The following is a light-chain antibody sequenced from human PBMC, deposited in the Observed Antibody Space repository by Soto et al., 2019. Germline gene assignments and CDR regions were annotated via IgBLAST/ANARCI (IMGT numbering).Light chain of an antibody. V-gene: IGKV1-39*01. CDR1: QTISSY. Sequence: DIQMTQSPSSLSASVGDRVTINCRARQTISSYLNWYQQKPGKAPKLLIYGASALQSGVPPRFSGSGSGTDFTLTIRSLQPEDFATYYCQQSYNLPRTFGPGTKVDIK. J-gene: IGKJ3*01. CDR3: QQSYNLPRT. CDR2: GAS.